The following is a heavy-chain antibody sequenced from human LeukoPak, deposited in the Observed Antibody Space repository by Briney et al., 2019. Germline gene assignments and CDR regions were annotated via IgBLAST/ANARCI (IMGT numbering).Heavy chain of an antibody. J-gene: IGHJ3*01. CDR1: GGSIGNFY. V-gene: IGHV4-4*07. Sequence: SETLSLTCTVSGGSIGNFYWSWIRQPAGKGLEWIGRLNNGGDTNYSPSLRSRATISVDTSKNHFSLILSAVTVADTAIYYCARAIGVYAFDVWGQGTMVTVSS. CDR3: ARAIGVYAFDV. D-gene: IGHD2-2*02. CDR2: LNNGGDT.